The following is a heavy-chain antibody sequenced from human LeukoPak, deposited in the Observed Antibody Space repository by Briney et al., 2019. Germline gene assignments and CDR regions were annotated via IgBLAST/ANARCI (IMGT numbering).Heavy chain of an antibody. Sequence: GESLKISCKGSGYSFTRYWIGWVRQMPGKGLEWMAIIYPGDSGTRYSPSFQGQVTISADKSISTAYLQWSSLRASDTAMYYCARLHRDGYYANAFDIWAQGTMVTVSS. D-gene: IGHD3-3*01. CDR1: GYSFTRYW. CDR3: ARLHRDGYYANAFDI. J-gene: IGHJ3*02. CDR2: IYPGDSGT. V-gene: IGHV5-51*01.